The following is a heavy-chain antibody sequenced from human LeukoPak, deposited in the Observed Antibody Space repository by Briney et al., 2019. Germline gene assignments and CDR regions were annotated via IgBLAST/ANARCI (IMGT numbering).Heavy chain of an antibody. D-gene: IGHD3-22*01. CDR3: AKIDSLGLYYFDY. Sequence: ASVKVSCKASGYTFTDYYIHWVRQGPGQGLEWMGWINPNSGDTNFAQKFQGRVTMTRDTSITTAYMELIGLTSDDTAVYYCAKIDSLGLYYFDYWGQGTLVTVSS. J-gene: IGHJ4*02. CDR2: INPNSGDT. CDR1: GYTFTDYY. V-gene: IGHV1-2*02.